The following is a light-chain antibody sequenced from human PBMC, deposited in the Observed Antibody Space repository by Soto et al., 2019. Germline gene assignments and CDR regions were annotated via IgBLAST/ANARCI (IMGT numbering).Light chain of an antibody. J-gene: IGKJ5*01. CDR1: QSVSSY. Sequence: EIVLTQSPATLSLSPGERATLSCRASQSVSSYLAWYQQKPGQAPRLLIYDASNRATGIPARFSGSGSGTDFPLPISSLEPEDLVVYNCQQSSNWPPITFGQGKRREIK. CDR3: QQSSNWPPIT. CDR2: DAS. V-gene: IGKV3-11*01.